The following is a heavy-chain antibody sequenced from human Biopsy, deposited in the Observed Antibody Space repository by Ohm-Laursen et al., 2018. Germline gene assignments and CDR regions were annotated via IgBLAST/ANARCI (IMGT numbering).Heavy chain of an antibody. CDR1: GGSISDSTYH. Sequence: SETLSLTCTVPGGSISDSTYHWGWIRQSPGKGLEWIGNIYYSGNTDYSPSLKSRVTISVDTSKNQFSLNLSSVTGADTAVYYCARHPTGFWFDPWGQGTLVTVSS. V-gene: IGHV4-39*01. CDR3: ARHPTGFWFDP. CDR2: IYYSGNT. J-gene: IGHJ5*02.